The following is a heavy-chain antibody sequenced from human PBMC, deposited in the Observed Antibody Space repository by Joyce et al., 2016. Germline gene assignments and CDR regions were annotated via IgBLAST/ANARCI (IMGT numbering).Heavy chain of an antibody. CDR1: GFAFAHTW. V-gene: IGHV3-15*01. D-gene: IGHD3-16*01. J-gene: IGHJ4*02. Sequence: QLVESGGGLVKPGGSLRLSCAASGFAFAHTWMSWVRQAPGKGLEGVGHIKPKTDGGTTDDAAPVKGRFTISRDDSENTLHLQMNSLKTEDTAVYYCTTCPWGGCGWGQGTLVTVSS. CDR2: IKPKTDGGTT. CDR3: TTCPWGGCG.